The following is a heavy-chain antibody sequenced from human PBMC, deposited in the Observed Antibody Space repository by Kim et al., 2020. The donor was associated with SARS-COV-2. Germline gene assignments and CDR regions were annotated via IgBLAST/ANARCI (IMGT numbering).Heavy chain of an antibody. Sequence: DSVKGRVTVSRDNAEDSVYLQLNGLRAEDTAVYYCARVHYYDSSGYYCLDGWGQGTLVTVSS. CDR3: ARVHYYDSSGYYCLDG. D-gene: IGHD3-22*01. J-gene: IGHJ4*02. V-gene: IGHV3-11*04.